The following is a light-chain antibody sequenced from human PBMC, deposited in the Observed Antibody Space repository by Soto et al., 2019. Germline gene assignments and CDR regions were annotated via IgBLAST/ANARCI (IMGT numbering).Light chain of an antibody. CDR3: QQYGTSPQT. CDR2: GAS. Sequence: EIVLTQSPAILSVSPVERATLSCRASQSVSSNYLAWYQQKPGQAPRLLIHGASSRATAIPDRFSGSGSGTDFTLTISRLEPEDFAMYYCQQYGTSPQTFGQGTKVDIK. J-gene: IGKJ2*01. V-gene: IGKV3-20*01. CDR1: QSVSSNY.